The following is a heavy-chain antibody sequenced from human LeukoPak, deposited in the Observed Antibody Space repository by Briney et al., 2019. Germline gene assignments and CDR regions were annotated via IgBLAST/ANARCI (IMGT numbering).Heavy chain of an antibody. V-gene: IGHV4-34*08. CDR2: INHSGNT. D-gene: IGHD6-19*01. Sequence: GSLRLSCAVSGFTFSHAWMSWVRQAPGKGLEWIGEINHSGNTNYNPSLKSRVTISVDTSKNQFSLKLSSVTAADTAVYYCAQKQWLTADFDYWGQGTLVTVSS. CDR3: AQKQWLTADFDY. CDR1: GFTFSHAW. J-gene: IGHJ4*02.